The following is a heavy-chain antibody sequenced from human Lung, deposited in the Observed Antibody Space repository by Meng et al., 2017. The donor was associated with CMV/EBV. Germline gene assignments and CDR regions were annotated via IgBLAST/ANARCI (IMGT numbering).Heavy chain of an antibody. CDR2: VGGCDGDT. CDR1: GYTFNRYG. V-gene: IGHV1-18*01. Sequence: ASVKVSCKASGYTFNRYGISWVRQAPGQGLEWAGWVGGCDGDTNYAPELRGRVTMTTDTSTNTVYMELRSLRSDDPAVYYCARDWECLDRSDVFDIWGQGTXVTVSS. J-gene: IGHJ3*02. CDR3: ARDWECLDRSDVFDI. D-gene: IGHD3-9*01.